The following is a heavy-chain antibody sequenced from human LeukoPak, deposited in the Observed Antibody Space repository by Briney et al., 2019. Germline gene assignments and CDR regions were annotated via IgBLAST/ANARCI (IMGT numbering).Heavy chain of an antibody. D-gene: IGHD2-21*02. CDR1: GITVSSSY. Sequence: TGGSLRLSCAASGITVSSSYMTWVRQAPGKGLEWVSVIYSGGDTFYADSVKGRFTISRDNSKNTLYLQMNSLRAEDTAVYYCARDLGDPTDYWGQGTLVTVSS. V-gene: IGHV3-53*01. CDR3: ARDLGDPTDY. CDR2: IYSGGDT. J-gene: IGHJ4*02.